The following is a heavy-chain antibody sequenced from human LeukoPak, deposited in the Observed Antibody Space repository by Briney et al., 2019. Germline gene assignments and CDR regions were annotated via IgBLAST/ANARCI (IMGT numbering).Heavy chain of an antibody. CDR1: GFTFSSYE. V-gene: IGHV3-48*03. D-gene: IGHD5-18*01. CDR3: AWDSYGTFPSY. CDR2: ISSSGSTI. Sequence: GGSLRLSCAASGFTFSSYEMNWVRQAPGKGLEGVSYISSSGSTIYYADSVKGRFTISRDNAKNSLYLQRNSLRAEDTAVYYCAWDSYGTFPSYWGQGTLVTVSS. J-gene: IGHJ4*02.